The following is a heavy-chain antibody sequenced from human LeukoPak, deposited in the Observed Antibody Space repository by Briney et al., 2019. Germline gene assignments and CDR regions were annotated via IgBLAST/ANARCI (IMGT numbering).Heavy chain of an antibody. CDR3: AREDGGDYIVVDY. CDR2: IKPNSGGT. D-gene: IGHD4-17*01. V-gene: IGHV1-2*02. CDR1: GYTFTGYY. Sequence: ASVKVSCKASGYTFTGYYMHWVQQAPGQGLEWMGWIKPNSGGTNYAQKFQGRVTMTRDTSISTAYMELSRLRSDDTAVYYCAREDGGDYIVVDYWGQGTLVTVSS. J-gene: IGHJ4*02.